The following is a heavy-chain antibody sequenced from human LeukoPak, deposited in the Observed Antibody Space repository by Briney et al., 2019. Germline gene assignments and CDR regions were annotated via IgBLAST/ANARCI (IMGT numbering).Heavy chain of an antibody. V-gene: IGHV3-30*04. Sequence: GGSLRLSCAASGFTFSSYAMHWVRQAPGKGLEWVAVISYDGSNKYYADSVKGRFTISRDNSKNTLYLQMNSLRAEDTAVYYCAREHIVVVPAANPYYYYYGMDVWGQGTTVTVSS. CDR3: AREHIVVVPAANPYYYYYGMDV. CDR1: GFTFSSYA. CDR2: ISYDGSNK. D-gene: IGHD2-2*01. J-gene: IGHJ6*02.